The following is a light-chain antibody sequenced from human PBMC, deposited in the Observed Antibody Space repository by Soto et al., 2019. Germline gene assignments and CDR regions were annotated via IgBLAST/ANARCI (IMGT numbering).Light chain of an antibody. V-gene: IGKV3-15*01. J-gene: IGKJ2*01. CDR1: QSVSSY. CDR2: DAS. Sequence: EIVMTQSPATLSVSLGERVTLSCRASQSVSSYLAWYQQKPVQAPRLLISDASTRATDIPDRFSGSGSGTDFTRTISSLQATDLAVDYCLQYSTWPPLYTFGQGTKLEIK. CDR3: LQYSTWPPLYT.